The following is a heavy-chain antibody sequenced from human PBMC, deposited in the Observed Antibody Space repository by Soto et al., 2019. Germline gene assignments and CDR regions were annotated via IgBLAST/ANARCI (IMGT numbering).Heavy chain of an antibody. D-gene: IGHD3-22*01. J-gene: IGHJ6*02. CDR3: ARPYEGGYSSNHHYYYALDV. CDR2: IVPIFGTR. CDR1: GGTFSRYS. Sequence: QVHLVQSVAAVKKPGSSVKVSCKISGGTFSRYSISWVRQAPGHGLAWMGGIVPIFGTRNYAQKLQDRVTITTDESATTDQMELSKLRSEDTAVYYCARPYEGGYSSNHHYYYALDVWGQGTAVTVSS. V-gene: IGHV1-69*01.